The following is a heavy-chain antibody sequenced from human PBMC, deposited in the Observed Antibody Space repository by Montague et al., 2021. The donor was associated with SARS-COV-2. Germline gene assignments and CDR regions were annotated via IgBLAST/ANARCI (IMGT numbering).Heavy chain of an antibody. Sequence: SEILSLTCTVTGDSVISDKYYWSWIRQPPGKGLEWIGFIYDSGSTSYNPSLHSRVTMTIDTSKNQFSLNLMSVTPADTAVYYCVKGSGYPWGQGTLVTVSS. J-gene: IGHJ5*02. CDR1: GDSVISDKYY. CDR2: IYDSGST. CDR3: VKGSGYP. V-gene: IGHV4-61*01. D-gene: IGHD3-22*01.